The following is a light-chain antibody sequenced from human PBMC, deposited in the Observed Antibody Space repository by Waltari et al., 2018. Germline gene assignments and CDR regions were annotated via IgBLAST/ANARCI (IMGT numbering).Light chain of an antibody. CDR2: WAS. J-gene: IGKJ1*01. V-gene: IGKV4-1*01. CDR1: QSVLYSSNNKNY. Sequence: DIVMTQSPDSLAVSLGERATINCKSSQSVLYSSNNKNYLAWYQQKPGQPPKLLIYWASTRESGVPDRFSGSGSGTDFTLTISSLQAEDVAVYYCQQYLSTPPTFGQGTKVVIK. CDR3: QQYLSTPPT.